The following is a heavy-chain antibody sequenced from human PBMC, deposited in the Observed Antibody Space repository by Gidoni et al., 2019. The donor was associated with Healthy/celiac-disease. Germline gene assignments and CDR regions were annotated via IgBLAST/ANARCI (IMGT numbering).Heavy chain of an antibody. CDR1: GFTFSSYA. J-gene: IGHJ5*02. CDR2: ISGSGGST. CDR3: AKVSADCSSTSCYAPSWFDP. Sequence: EVQLLESGGGLVQPGGSLRLSCAASGFTFSSYAMSWVRQAPGKGLEWVSAISGSGGSTYYADSVKGRFTISRDNSKNTLYLQMNSLRAEDTAVYYCAKVSADCSSTSCYAPSWFDPWGQGTLVTVSS. D-gene: IGHD2-2*01. V-gene: IGHV3-23*01.